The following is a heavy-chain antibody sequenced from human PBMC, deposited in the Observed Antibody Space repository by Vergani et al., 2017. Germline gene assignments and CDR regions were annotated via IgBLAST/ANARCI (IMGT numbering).Heavy chain of an antibody. CDR3: AKDKATTYYYGSGSYYENYYYYYGMDV. CDR2: ISWNSGSI. V-gene: IGHV3-9*01. Sequence: EVQLVESGGGLVQPGRSLRLSCAASGFTFDDYAMHWVRQAPGKGLEWVSGISWNSGSIGYADSVKGRFTISRDNAKNSLYLQMNSLRAEDTALYYCAKDKATTYYYGSGSYYENYYYYYGMDVWGQGTTVTVSS. J-gene: IGHJ6*02. D-gene: IGHD3-10*01. CDR1: GFTFDDYA.